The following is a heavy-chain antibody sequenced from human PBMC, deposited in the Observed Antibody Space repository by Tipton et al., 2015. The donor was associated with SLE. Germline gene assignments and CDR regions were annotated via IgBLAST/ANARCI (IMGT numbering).Heavy chain of an antibody. V-gene: IGHV3-30*02. CDR3: ARDSCSGGSCRVY. J-gene: IGHJ4*02. CDR2: IRYDGSNK. Sequence: SLRLSCAASGFTFSSYGMHWVRQAPGKGLEWVAFIRYDGSNKYYADSVKGRFTISRDNSKNTLYLQMNSLRAEDTAVYYCARDSCSGGSCRVYWGQGTLVTVSS. D-gene: IGHD2-15*01. CDR1: GFTFSSYG.